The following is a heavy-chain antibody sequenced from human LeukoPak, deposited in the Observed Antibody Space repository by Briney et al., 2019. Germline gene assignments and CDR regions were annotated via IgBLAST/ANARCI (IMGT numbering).Heavy chain of an antibody. J-gene: IGHJ4*02. CDR2: ISGSGGST. Sequence: PGGSLRLYCAASGFTFSSYAMSWVRQAPGKGLEGVSAISGSGGSTYYADSVKGRFTISRDNSKDTLYLQMNSLRAEDTAVYYCAKCFWSGYYMGYYFDYWGQGTLVTVSS. D-gene: IGHD3-3*01. CDR3: AKCFWSGYYMGYYFDY. CDR1: GFTFSSYA. V-gene: IGHV3-23*01.